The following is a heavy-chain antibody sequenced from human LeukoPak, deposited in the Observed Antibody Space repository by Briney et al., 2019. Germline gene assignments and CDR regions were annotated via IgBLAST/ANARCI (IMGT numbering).Heavy chain of an antibody. D-gene: IGHD5-18*01. CDR3: ARPRQLLVAPNGNDAFDI. J-gene: IGHJ3*02. V-gene: IGHV1-2*02. Sequence: ASVKVSCKASGYTFTGYYMHWVRQAPGQGLEWMGWINPNSGGTNYAQKFQGRVTMTRDTSISTAYMELSRLRSDDTAVYYCARPRQLLVAPNGNDAFDIWGQGTMVTVSS. CDR2: INPNSGGT. CDR1: GYTFTGYY.